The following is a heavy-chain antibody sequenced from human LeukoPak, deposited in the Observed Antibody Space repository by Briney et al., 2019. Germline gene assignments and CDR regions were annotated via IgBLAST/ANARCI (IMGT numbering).Heavy chain of an antibody. J-gene: IGHJ6*02. CDR2: ISANNGNT. Sequence: ASVKVSCKASGYTFISYGISWVRQAPGQGLEWIGWISANNGNTKYAQKLQGRVTMTTDTSTSTAYMELRSLRSDDTAVYYCARRCSGGCQKSDYYYGMDVWGQGTTVTVSS. CDR1: GYTFISYG. V-gene: IGHV1-18*04. D-gene: IGHD2-15*01. CDR3: ARRCSGGCQKSDYYYGMDV.